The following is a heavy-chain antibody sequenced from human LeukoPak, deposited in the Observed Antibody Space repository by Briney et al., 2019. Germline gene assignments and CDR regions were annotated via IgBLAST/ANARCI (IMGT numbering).Heavy chain of an antibody. D-gene: IGHD3-10*01. V-gene: IGHV3-53*01. CDR2: IYSGGST. CDR1: GFTVSSNY. Sequence: GGSLRLSCAASGFTVSSNYMSWVRQAPGKGLEWVSVIYSGGSTYYADSVKGRFAISRDNSKNTLYLQMNSLRAEDTAVYYCARVKAGYYYYMDVWGKGTTVTVSS. CDR3: ARVKAGYYYYMDV. J-gene: IGHJ6*03.